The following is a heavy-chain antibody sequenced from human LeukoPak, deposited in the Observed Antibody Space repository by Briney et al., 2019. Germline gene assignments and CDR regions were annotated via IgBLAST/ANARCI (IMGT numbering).Heavy chain of an antibody. D-gene: IGHD5-12*01. V-gene: IGHV4-39*07. CDR3: ARVSRIVATLGN. J-gene: IGHJ4*02. CDR2: IYYSGST. CDR1: GGSISSSSYY. Sequence: PSETLSLTCTVSGGSISSSSYYWVWIRQPPGKGLEWIGSIYYSGSTYYNPSLKSRVTISVDTSKNQFSLKLSSVTAADTAVYYCARVSRIVATLGNWGQGTLVTVSS.